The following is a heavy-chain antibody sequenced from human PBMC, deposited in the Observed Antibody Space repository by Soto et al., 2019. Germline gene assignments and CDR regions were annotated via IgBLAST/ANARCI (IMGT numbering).Heavy chain of an antibody. Sequence: ASVKVSCKGSGYTFTSYDINWVRQATGQGLEWMGWMNPNSGNTGYAQKFQGRVTMTRNTSISTAYMELSSLRSEDTAVYYCATQPFRHYDFWSGYYSPYYHMDVWDKGTTVTVSS. D-gene: IGHD3-3*01. CDR1: GYTFTSYD. V-gene: IGHV1-8*01. CDR3: ATQPFRHYDFWSGYYSPYYHMDV. J-gene: IGHJ6*03. CDR2: MNPNSGNT.